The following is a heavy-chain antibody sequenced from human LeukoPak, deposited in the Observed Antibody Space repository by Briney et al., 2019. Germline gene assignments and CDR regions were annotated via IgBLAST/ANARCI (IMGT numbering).Heavy chain of an antibody. CDR3: AILRSTLGY. CDR2: IIPIFGTA. D-gene: IGHD4-17*01. V-gene: IGHV1-69*05. Sequence: SVKVSCKASGGTFSSYAISWVRQAPGQGLEWMGGIIPIFGTANYAQKLQGRVTMTTDTSTSTAYMELRSLRSDDTAVYYCAILRSTLGYWGQGTLVTVSS. CDR1: GGTFSSYA. J-gene: IGHJ4*02.